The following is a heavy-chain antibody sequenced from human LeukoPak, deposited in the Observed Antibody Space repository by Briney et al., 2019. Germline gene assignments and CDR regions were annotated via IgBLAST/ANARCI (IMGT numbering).Heavy chain of an antibody. CDR3: ARGGNIGYDYNAFDI. CDR1: GFTFETYW. Sequence: GGSLRLSCAASGFTFETYWMHWVRQTPGKGLEWVSYITRSGTTIYYADSVKGRFTISRDNAKNSLYLQMNSLRDEDTAVYYCARGGNIGYDYNAFDIWGQGTMVTVSS. CDR2: ITRSGTTI. D-gene: IGHD3-22*01. J-gene: IGHJ3*02. V-gene: IGHV3-48*02.